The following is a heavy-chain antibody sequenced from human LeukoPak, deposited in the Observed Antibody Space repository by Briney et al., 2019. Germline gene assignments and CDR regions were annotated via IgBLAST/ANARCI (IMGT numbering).Heavy chain of an antibody. V-gene: IGHV3-30-3*01. CDR3: ARAFYTSTIKAVAGSY. J-gene: IGHJ4*02. CDR1: GFTFSSYA. CDR2: ISYDGSNK. D-gene: IGHD6-19*01. Sequence: GGSLRLSCAASGFTFSSYAMHWVRQAPGKGLEWVAVISYDGSNKYYADSVKGQSTISRDNSKNTLYLQMNSLRAEDTAVYYCARAFYTSTIKAVAGSYWGQGTLVTVSS.